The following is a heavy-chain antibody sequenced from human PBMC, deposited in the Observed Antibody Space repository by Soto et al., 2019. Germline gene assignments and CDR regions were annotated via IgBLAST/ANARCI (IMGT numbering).Heavy chain of an antibody. V-gene: IGHV4-59*01. CDR3: ARAKKYGGSSGGWFDY. Sequence: PSETLSLTCAMSGGSISSYYWSWIRQPPGKGLECIGYIYYTGSTNYNPSLKSRVTISVDVSKNQFSLKLRSVTAADTAVYYCARAKKYGGSSGGWFDYWGQGALVTVSS. CDR2: IYYTGST. CDR1: GGSISSYY. J-gene: IGHJ4*02. D-gene: IGHD2-15*01.